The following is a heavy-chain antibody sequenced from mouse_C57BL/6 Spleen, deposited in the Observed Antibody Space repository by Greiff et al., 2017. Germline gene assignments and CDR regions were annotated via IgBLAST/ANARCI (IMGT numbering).Heavy chain of an antibody. CDR2: IDPETGGT. CDR1: GYTFTDYE. Sequence: QVQLQQSGAELVRPGASVTLSCKASGYTFTDYEMHWVKQTPVHGLEWIGAIDPETGGTAYNQKFEGKAILTADKSSSTAYMELRSLTSEDSAVYYCTTPTAQATLMDYWGQGTSVTVSS. D-gene: IGHD3-2*02. V-gene: IGHV1-15*01. CDR3: TTPTAQATLMDY. J-gene: IGHJ4*01.